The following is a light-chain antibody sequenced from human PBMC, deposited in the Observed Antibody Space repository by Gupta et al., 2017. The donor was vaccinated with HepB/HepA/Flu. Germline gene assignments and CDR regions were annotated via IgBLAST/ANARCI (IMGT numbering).Light chain of an antibody. Sequence: DIVMTQSPDSLAVSLGERATINCKSSQSVLYSSNNKNYLAWYQQKPGQPPKLLIYWASTRESGVPYRFSGRGSGTDFTLTISSLQAEDLAVYYCQQYYSTPPITFGQGTRLEIK. V-gene: IGKV4-1*01. J-gene: IGKJ5*01. CDR1: QSVLYSSNNKNY. CDR3: QQYYSTPPIT. CDR2: WAS.